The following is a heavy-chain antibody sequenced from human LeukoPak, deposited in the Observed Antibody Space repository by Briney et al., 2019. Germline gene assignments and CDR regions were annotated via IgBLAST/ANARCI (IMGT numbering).Heavy chain of an antibody. V-gene: IGHV3-74*01. D-gene: IGHD3-22*01. CDR1: GFTFSSYW. CDR2: INSDGSST. Sequence: GGSLRLSCAASGFTFSSYWMHWVRQAPGKGLVWVSRINSDGSSTSYADSVKGRFTIFRDNAKNTLYLQMNSLRAEDTAVYYCARGDSSGYYYSSFGYWGQGTLVTVSS. CDR3: ARGDSSGYYYSSFGY. J-gene: IGHJ4*02.